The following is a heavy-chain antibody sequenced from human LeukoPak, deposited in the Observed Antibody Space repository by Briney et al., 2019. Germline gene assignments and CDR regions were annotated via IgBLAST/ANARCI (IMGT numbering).Heavy chain of an antibody. CDR1: GYSFTSYW. CDR3: ARRTDYGDYSDY. D-gene: IGHD4-17*01. CDR2: IDPSDSYT. V-gene: IGHV5-10-1*01. Sequence: GESLRISWKGSGYSFTSYWISWVRQMPGKGLEWMGRIDPSDSYTNYSPSFQGHVTISADKSISTAYLQWTSLKASDTAMYYCARRTDYGDYSDYWGQGTLVTVSS. J-gene: IGHJ4*02.